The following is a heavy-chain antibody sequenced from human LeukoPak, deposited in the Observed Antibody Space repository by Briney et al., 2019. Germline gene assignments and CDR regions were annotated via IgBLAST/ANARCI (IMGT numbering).Heavy chain of an antibody. Sequence: SQTLSLTCAVSVGSISSGGYSWRWLRQPPGKGLEWIGYIYHSGSPYYNPSLKSRVTISVDSSKIQFSLKLSSVTAADTAVYYCAREVTMVRGIDYWGQGTLVTVSS. CDR3: AREVTMVRGIDY. J-gene: IGHJ4*02. V-gene: IGHV4-30-2*05. CDR1: VGSISSGGYS. CDR2: IYHSGSP. D-gene: IGHD3-10*01.